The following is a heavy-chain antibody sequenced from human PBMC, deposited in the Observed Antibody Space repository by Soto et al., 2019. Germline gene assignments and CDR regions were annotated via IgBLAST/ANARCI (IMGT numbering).Heavy chain of an antibody. CDR1: GFTFSSYA. Sequence: GGTLRLACAASGFTFSSYAMSCVRQGPGKGLEWVSAISGSGGSTYYADSVKGRFTISRDNSTNTLYLQMHRLRAEHTAVYDCAKDLGGTATVTRRIRWDYWGQGTVVTASS. D-gene: IGHD2-15*01. CDR2: ISGSGGST. CDR3: AKDLGGTATVTRRIRWDY. J-gene: IGHJ4*02. V-gene: IGHV3-23*01.